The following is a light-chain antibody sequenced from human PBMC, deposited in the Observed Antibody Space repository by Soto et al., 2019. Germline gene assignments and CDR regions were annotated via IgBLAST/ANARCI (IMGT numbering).Light chain of an antibody. V-gene: IGKV3-20*01. J-gene: IGKJ1*01. Sequence: EIVLTQSPGTLSLSPGERATLSCRASQSVSRNYLAWYQRKPGQAPRLLIYGASTRATGIPDRFSGSGSGTDFTLTISRLEPEDVAMYYCQQYDNSPPTFGQGTKVEIK. CDR3: QQYDNSPPT. CDR1: QSVSRNY. CDR2: GAS.